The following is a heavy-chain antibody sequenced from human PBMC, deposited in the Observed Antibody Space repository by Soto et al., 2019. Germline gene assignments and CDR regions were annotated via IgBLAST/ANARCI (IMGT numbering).Heavy chain of an antibody. CDR2: ISGSGGST. CDR1: GFTFSSYA. D-gene: IGHD3-3*01. CDR3: AKDWASYDFWSGYYYFDY. V-gene: IGHV3-23*01. Sequence: GGSLRLSCAASGFTFSSYAMSWVRQAPGKGLEWVSAISGSGGSTYYADSVKGRFTISRDNSKNTLYLQMNSLRAEDTAVYYCAKDWASYDFWSGYYYFDYWGQGTLVTVSS. J-gene: IGHJ4*02.